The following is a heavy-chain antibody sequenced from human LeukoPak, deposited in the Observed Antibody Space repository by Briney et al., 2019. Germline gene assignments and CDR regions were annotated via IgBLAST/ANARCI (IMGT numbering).Heavy chain of an antibody. CDR1: GFTFSSYW. Sequence: GGSLRLSCAASGFTFSSYWMSWVRQAPGKGLEWVANIKQDGSGKYYADSVKGRFTISRDNAKNSLYLQMNSLRAEDTAVYYCARGPSGWQTRGYFDYWGQGTLVTVSS. D-gene: IGHD6-19*01. V-gene: IGHV3-7*01. J-gene: IGHJ4*02. CDR3: ARGPSGWQTRGYFDY. CDR2: IKQDGSGK.